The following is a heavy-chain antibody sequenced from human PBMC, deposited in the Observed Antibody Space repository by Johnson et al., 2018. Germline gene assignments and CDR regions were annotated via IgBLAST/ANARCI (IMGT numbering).Heavy chain of an antibody. CDR2: IGAANDT. D-gene: IGHD3-10*01. V-gene: IGHV3-13*01. J-gene: IGHJ3*02. CDR1: GFTVSHYD. Sequence: EVQLVESGGGLVQPGGSLRLSCAASGFTVSHYDMHWVRQATGKGLDWVSSIGAANDTYYSGSVRGRFTISREKATNSLYLQMNSLRAGDTAVYYCAREGSGSTGDAFDIWGQGTMVTVSS. CDR3: AREGSGSTGDAFDI.